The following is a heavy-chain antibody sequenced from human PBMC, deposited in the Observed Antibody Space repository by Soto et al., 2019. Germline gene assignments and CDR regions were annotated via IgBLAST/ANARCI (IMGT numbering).Heavy chain of an antibody. CDR1: GFTFSSYS. CDR3: ARDEFDSYGFDY. V-gene: IGHV3-21*01. Sequence: GGSLRLSCAASGFTFSSYSMNWVRQAPGKGLEWVSSISSSSSYIYYADSVKGRFTISRDNAKNSLYLQMNSLRAEDTAVYYCARDEFDSYGFDYWGQGTLVTVSS. D-gene: IGHD5-18*01. J-gene: IGHJ4*02. CDR2: ISSSSSYI.